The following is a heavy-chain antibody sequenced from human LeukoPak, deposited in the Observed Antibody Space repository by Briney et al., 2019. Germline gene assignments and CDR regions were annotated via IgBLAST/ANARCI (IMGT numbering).Heavy chain of an antibody. CDR3: ASSMYMGNFDY. CDR2: IYNNEDI. CDR1: GDSISSYY. V-gene: IGHV4-59*01. D-gene: IGHD7-27*01. J-gene: IGHJ4*02. Sequence: PSETLSLTCTVSGDSISSYYWSWIRQPPGKGLEWLGYIYNNEDISYHPSLKSRVTISLDTSKNQFSLKLRSVTAADTAVYYCASSMYMGNFDYWGQGTLVTVSS.